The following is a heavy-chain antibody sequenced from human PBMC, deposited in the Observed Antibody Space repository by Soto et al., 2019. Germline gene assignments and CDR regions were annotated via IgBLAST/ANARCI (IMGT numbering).Heavy chain of an antibody. CDR3: ARGGGIAAANDY. J-gene: IGHJ4*02. V-gene: IGHV4-34*01. D-gene: IGHD6-13*01. CDR2: INHSGST. Sequence: SETLSLTCAVYGGSFSGYYWSWIRQPPGKGLEWIGEINHSGSTNYNPSLKSRVTISVDTSKNQFSLKLSSVTAADTAVYYCARGGGIAAANDYWGQGTLVTVSS. CDR1: GGSFSGYY.